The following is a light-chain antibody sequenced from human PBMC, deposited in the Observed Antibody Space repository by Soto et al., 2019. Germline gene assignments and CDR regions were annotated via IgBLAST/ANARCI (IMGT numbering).Light chain of an antibody. CDR3: QHYESSPPSYT. CDR1: QSLTSIY. Sequence: EIVLTQSPGTLSLSPGERATLSCRASQSLTSIYLAWYQQKPGQAPRLLIYGASGRATGIPDRFSGSGSGTDFTLTISRLEPEDFSVYYCQHYESSPPSYTFGQGTKLEIK. V-gene: IGKV3-20*01. J-gene: IGKJ2*01. CDR2: GAS.